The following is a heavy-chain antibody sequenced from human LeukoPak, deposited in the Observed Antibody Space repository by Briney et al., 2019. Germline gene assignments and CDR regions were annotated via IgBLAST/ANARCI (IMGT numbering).Heavy chain of an antibody. CDR2: ISHDGINT. CDR3: ATRDWDSSGYYIDY. V-gene: IGHV3-30*03. Sequence: PGGSLRLSCAASGFTFSNYAMHWVRQDSGRGLDWVAVISHDGINTYYADSVKGRFTISRDNSKNTLYLQMNSLRAEDTAVYYCATRDWDSSGYYIDYWGQGTLVTVSS. D-gene: IGHD3-22*01. CDR1: GFTFSNYA. J-gene: IGHJ4*02.